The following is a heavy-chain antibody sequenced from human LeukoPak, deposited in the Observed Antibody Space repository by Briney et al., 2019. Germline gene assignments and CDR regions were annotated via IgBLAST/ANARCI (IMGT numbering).Heavy chain of an antibody. J-gene: IGHJ3*02. V-gene: IGHV3-33*01. CDR2: IWYDGSNK. D-gene: IGHD1-26*01. CDR3: ARANMGATSEKDAFDI. Sequence: PGGSLRLSCAASGFTFSSYGMHWVRQAPGKGLEWVAVIWYDGSNKYYADSVKGRFTISRDNSKNTLYLQMNSLRAEDTAVYYCARANMGATSEKDAFDIWGQGTMVTVSS. CDR1: GFTFSSYG.